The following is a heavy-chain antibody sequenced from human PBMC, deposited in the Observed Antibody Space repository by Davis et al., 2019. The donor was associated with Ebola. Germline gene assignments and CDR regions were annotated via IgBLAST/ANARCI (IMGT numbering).Heavy chain of an antibody. Sequence: SETLSLTCAVYGGSFSGYYWSWIRQPPGKGLEWIGEINHSGSTNYNPSLKSRVTISVDTSKNQFSLKLSSVTAADTAVYYCARGLWSGYYSDWFDPWGQGTLVTVS. CDR1: GGSFSGYY. V-gene: IGHV4-34*01. CDR2: INHSGST. CDR3: ARGLWSGYYSDWFDP. J-gene: IGHJ5*02. D-gene: IGHD3-3*01.